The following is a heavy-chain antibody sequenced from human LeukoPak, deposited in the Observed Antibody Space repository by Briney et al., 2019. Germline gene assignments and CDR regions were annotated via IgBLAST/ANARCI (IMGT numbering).Heavy chain of an antibody. D-gene: IGHD2-2*01. J-gene: IGHJ5*02. Sequence: ASVEVSCKASGYTFTSYDINWVRQATGQGLEWMGWMNPNSGNTGYAQKFQGRVTMTRNTSISTAYMELSSLRSEDTAVYYCARARVRGNWFDPWGQGTLVTVSS. CDR2: MNPNSGNT. V-gene: IGHV1-8*01. CDR3: ARARVRGNWFDP. CDR1: GYTFTSYD.